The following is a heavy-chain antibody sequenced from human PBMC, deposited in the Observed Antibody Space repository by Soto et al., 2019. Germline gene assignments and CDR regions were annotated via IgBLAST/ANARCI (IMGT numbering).Heavy chain of an antibody. CDR1: GYTFTSYG. V-gene: IGHV1-18*01. J-gene: IGHJ3*02. CDR2: ISANNGNT. CDR3: VIVSTYYDIWSTKNGAFDI. Sequence: ASVKDSCKASGYTFTSYGISWVRQAPGQGLEWMGWISANNGNTNYAQKHQDRVTMTTDTSTSTANIELRSLRSADTAVFYCVIVSTYYDIWSTKNGAFDIWGQGTMVTVAS. D-gene: IGHD3-3*01.